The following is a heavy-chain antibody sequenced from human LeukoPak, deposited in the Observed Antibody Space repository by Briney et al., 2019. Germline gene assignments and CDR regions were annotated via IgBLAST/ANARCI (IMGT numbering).Heavy chain of an antibody. J-gene: IGHJ3*02. Sequence: VKVSCKASGYTFTTYGISWVRQAPGQGLEWMGWINPNTGGANNAQKFQGRVTLTTDTSISTAYMELSRLRSDDTAVYYCARESPRSGYYYGDDAFDIWGQGTMLSVSS. D-gene: IGHD3-22*01. V-gene: IGHV1-2*02. CDR2: INPNTGGA. CDR3: ARESPRSGYYYGDDAFDI. CDR1: GYTFTTYG.